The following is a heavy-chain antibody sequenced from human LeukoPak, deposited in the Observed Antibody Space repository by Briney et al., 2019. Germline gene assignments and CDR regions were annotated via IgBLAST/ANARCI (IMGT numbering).Heavy chain of an antibody. CDR3: AKDSGYSGYDPFDY. CDR1: GGSISSSSYY. Sequence: ETLSLTCTVSGGSISSSSYYWGWIRQPPGKGLEWVSAISGSGGSTYYADSVKGRFTISRDNSKNTLYLQMNSLRAEDTAVYYCAKDSGYSGYDPFDYWGQGTLVTVSS. V-gene: IGHV3-23*01. D-gene: IGHD5-12*01. J-gene: IGHJ4*02. CDR2: ISGSGGST.